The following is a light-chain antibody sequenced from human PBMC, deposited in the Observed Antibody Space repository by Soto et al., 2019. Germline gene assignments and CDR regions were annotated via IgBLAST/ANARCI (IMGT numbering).Light chain of an antibody. J-gene: IGKJ5*01. CDR2: DAS. Sequence: ESVLTQSPATLSLSPGERATLSCRASQSVSSSLAWYQQKPGQAPRLLIHDASNRATGIPARFSGSGSGTDFTLTISSLEPEDFAVYYCQQRSNWPITFGQGTRLEI. V-gene: IGKV3-11*01. CDR3: QQRSNWPIT. CDR1: QSVSSS.